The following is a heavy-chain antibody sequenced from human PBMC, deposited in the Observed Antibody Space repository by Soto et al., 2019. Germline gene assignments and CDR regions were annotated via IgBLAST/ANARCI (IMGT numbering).Heavy chain of an antibody. V-gene: IGHV1-3*01. CDR2: INAGNGNT. CDR1: GYTFTSYA. CDR3: ARPTPEGDAFDI. Sequence: ASVKVSCKASGYTFTSYAMHWVRQAPGQRLEWMGWINAGNGNTKYSQKFQGRVTITRDTSASTAYMELSSLRSEDTAVYYCARPTPEGDAFDISGQGIMFTASS. J-gene: IGHJ3*02.